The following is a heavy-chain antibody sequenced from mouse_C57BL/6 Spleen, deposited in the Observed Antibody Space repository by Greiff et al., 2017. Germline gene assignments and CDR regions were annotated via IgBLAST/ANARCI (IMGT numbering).Heavy chain of an antibody. Sequence: QVQLQQSGAELVKPGASVKMSCKASGYTFTSYWITWVKQRPGQGLEWIGDVYPGSGSTNCNEKFKRKATLTVDTSSSTAYMQLSSLTYEDSAVYYCAREGLRYYFDYWGQGTTLTVSS. CDR1: GYTFTSYW. D-gene: IGHD2-2*01. J-gene: IGHJ2*01. CDR2: VYPGSGST. V-gene: IGHV1-55*01. CDR3: AREGLRYYFDY.